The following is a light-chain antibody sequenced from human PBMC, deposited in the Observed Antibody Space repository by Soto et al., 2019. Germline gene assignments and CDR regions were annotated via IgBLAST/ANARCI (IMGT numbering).Light chain of an antibody. V-gene: IGKV1-39*01. CDR1: ESSRNN. J-gene: IGKJ1*01. CDR2: AAS. CDR3: QQTYSTPRGA. Sequence: DIPMTQSPSSLSASVGDRVTITCRASESSRNNLNWYQQKPGKAPKLLIYAASTLQSGVPSRFSGGGSGTEFTLTIGSLQPEDFTTYYCQQTYSTPRGAFGQGTKVEFK.